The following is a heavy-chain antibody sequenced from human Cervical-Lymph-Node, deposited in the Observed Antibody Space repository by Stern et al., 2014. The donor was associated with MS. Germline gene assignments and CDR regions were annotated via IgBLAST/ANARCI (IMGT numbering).Heavy chain of an antibody. J-gene: IGHJ5*02. Sequence: QVQLVQSGADVKKPGSSVRVSCKASGGISWLRQAPGQGLEWMGGIIPFVGTGTVNYAQNFQGRLPIIADTSTNTTHMELSSLRLDDTAVYYCARGAGDNWFDPWGQGTLVSVSS. CDR2: IIPFVGTGTV. D-gene: IGHD3-10*01. CDR1: GG. V-gene: IGHV1-69*06. CDR3: ARGAGDNWFDP.